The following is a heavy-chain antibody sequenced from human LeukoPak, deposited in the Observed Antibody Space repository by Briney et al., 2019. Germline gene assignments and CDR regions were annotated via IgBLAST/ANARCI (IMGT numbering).Heavy chain of an antibody. D-gene: IGHD2-15*01. CDR2: IYHSEST. Sequence: SSETLSLTCTVSGYSISSGYYWGWIRQPPGKGLEWIGSIYHSESTYYNPSLKSRVTISVDTSKNQFSLELSSVTAADTAVYYCARDGGLAYSGEFDYWGQGTLVTVSS. J-gene: IGHJ4*02. CDR3: ARDGGLAYSGEFDY. V-gene: IGHV4-38-2*02. CDR1: GYSISSGYY.